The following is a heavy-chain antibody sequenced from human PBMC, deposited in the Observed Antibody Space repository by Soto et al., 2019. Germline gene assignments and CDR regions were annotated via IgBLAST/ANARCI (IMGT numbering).Heavy chain of an antibody. D-gene: IGHD2-2*01. V-gene: IGHV4-59*01. CDR1: GGYIINYD. CDR3: ARVACSSTSCSMDV. J-gene: IGHJ6*02. Sequence: SETLSLRYTVSGGYIINYDWRWIRQPPGKGLEWIGYIYYSGSTNYNPSLKSRVTISVDTSKNQFSLKLSSVTAADTAVYYCARVACSSTSCSMDVWGQGTTVTVSS. CDR2: IYYSGST.